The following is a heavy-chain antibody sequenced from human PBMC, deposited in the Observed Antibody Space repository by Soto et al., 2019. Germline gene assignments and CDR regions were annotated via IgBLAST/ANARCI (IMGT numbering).Heavy chain of an antibody. D-gene: IGHD5-12*01. CDR3: ARVSVGGYDFSY. Sequence: EVQLVESGGGLVQPGGSLRLSCAASGFTLSSYWMHWVRQAPGKGLEWVSRINSDGSTTTYADSVKGRFTISRDIAKNTLYLQMNSLRAEDTAVYYCARVSVGGYDFSYWGQGTLVTVSS. CDR2: INSDGSTT. V-gene: IGHV3-74*01. J-gene: IGHJ4*02. CDR1: GFTLSSYW.